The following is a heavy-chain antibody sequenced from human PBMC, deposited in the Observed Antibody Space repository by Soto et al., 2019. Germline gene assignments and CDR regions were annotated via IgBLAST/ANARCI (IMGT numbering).Heavy chain of an antibody. CDR2: IIPIFGTA. Sequence: ASVKVPCKASGGTFSSYAISWVRQAPGQGLEWMGGIIPIFGTANYAQKFQGRVTITADESTSTAYMELSSLRSEDTAVYYCARAPQAGYCSSTSCFQHWGQGTLVTVSS. J-gene: IGHJ1*01. D-gene: IGHD2-2*01. V-gene: IGHV1-69*13. CDR3: ARAPQAGYCSSTSCFQH. CDR1: GGTFSSYA.